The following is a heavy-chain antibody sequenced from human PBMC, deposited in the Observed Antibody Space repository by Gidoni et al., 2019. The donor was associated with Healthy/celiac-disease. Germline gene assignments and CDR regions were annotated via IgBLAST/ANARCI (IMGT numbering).Heavy chain of an antibody. CDR1: GLPFADYT. CDR3: AKDGGGYSGQGPFDY. J-gene: IGHJ4*02. V-gene: IGHV3-43*01. Sequence: EVQLVESGGVVVQPGGSLRLSCSASGLPFADYTMHWVRQAPGKGLEWVSRISWDGGSTYYADSEKGRFTISRENSKNSLYLQMNSLRTEDTALYYCAKDGGGYSGQGPFDYWGQGTLVTVSS. CDR2: ISWDGGST. D-gene: IGHD5-12*01.